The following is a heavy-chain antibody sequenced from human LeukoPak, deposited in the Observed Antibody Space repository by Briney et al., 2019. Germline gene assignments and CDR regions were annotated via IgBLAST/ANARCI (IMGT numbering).Heavy chain of an antibody. CDR1: GFTFSSYG. J-gene: IGHJ4*02. Sequence: GGSLRLSCAASGFTFSSYGIHWVRQAPVKWLEWVAFIRYDGSNKYYADSVKGRFTISRDNSKNTLYLQMNSLRAEDTAVYYCAKDRWADPRTSWGQGTLVTVSS. D-gene: IGHD1-26*01. CDR3: AKDRWADPRTS. CDR2: IRYDGSNK. V-gene: IGHV3-30*02.